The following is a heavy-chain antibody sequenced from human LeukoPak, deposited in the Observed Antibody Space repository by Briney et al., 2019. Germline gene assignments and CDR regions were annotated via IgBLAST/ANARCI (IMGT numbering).Heavy chain of an antibody. CDR2: IYHSGSV. CDR1: GYSISSAYY. V-gene: IGHV4-38-2*02. CDR3: ARGVVGGAFDI. Sequence: PSETLSLTCTVSGYSISSAYYWGWIRQPPGKGLEWIGSIYHSGSVYYNASLKSRVTISVDTSKNQFFLKLSSVTAADTAVYYCARGVVGGAFDIWGQGTMVTVSS. J-gene: IGHJ3*02. D-gene: IGHD1-26*01.